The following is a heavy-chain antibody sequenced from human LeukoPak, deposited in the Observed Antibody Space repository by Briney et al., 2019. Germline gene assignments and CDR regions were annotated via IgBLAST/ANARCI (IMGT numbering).Heavy chain of an antibody. J-gene: IGHJ4*02. CDR2: LYTGGTT. Sequence: GGSLRLSCVASGFSVSSNYMSWVRQAPGKGLEWVSLLYTGGTTYYADSVEGRFTISRDDSKNTIYLQMNSLRAEDTAVYYCAKVGSMTMVVYFDYWGQGTLVTVSS. D-gene: IGHD4/OR15-4a*01. V-gene: IGHV3-53*01. CDR1: GFSVSSNY. CDR3: AKVGSMTMVVYFDY.